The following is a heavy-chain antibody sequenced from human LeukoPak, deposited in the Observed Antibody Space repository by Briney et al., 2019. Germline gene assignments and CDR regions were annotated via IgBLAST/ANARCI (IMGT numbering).Heavy chain of an antibody. CDR1: GFTFSSYG. D-gene: IGHD6-19*01. J-gene: IGHJ4*02. Sequence: PGGSLRLSCAASGFTFSSYGMHWVRQAPGKGLEWVAFIRYDGSNKYYADSVKGRFTISRDNSKNTLYLQMNSLRAEDTAVYYCAKGYSSGWYVGELYYWGQGTLVTVSS. V-gene: IGHV3-30*02. CDR3: AKGYSSGWYVGELYY. CDR2: IRYDGSNK.